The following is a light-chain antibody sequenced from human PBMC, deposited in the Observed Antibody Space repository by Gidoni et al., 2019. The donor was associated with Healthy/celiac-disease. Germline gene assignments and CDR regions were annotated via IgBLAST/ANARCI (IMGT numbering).Light chain of an antibody. V-gene: IGKV2-28*01. CDR3: MQALQTPYT. Sequence: DRVTTQSPLSLPVTPGEPASISSRSSQSLLQSNGYNYLDLYLQKPGQSPQLLIYLGSNRASGGPDRFSGSGSGTDFTLKISRVAPEDVWVYYCMQALQTPYTFGQXTKLEIK. J-gene: IGKJ2*01. CDR1: QSLLQSNGYNY. CDR2: LGS.